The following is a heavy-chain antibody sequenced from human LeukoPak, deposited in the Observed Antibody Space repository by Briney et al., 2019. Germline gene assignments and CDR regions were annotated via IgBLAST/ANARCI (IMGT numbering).Heavy chain of an antibody. CDR1: GFTFGSYW. CDR2: IRQDGSEK. Sequence: GGSLRLSCVASGFTFGSYWMNWVRQAPGKGLEWVANIRQDGSEKKYVDSVMGRFTISRDNAKNALYLQMNSLRAEDTAVYYCASISYGDYEHWGQGTLVTVSS. CDR3: ASISYGDYEH. J-gene: IGHJ1*01. D-gene: IGHD4-17*01. V-gene: IGHV3-7*05.